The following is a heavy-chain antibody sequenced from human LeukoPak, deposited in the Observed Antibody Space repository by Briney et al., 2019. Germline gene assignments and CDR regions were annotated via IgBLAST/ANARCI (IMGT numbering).Heavy chain of an antibody. Sequence: ASVKVSCKASGYTFTDYYIHWVRQAPGQGLEWMGWINTRNGGTNYAQNFQGRVTMTRDTSISTAYLGLSSLRSDDTAVYSCASSYGLYYYYGMDVWGQGTTVTVSS. CDR1: GYTFTDYY. CDR3: ASSYGLYYYYGMDV. V-gene: IGHV1-2*02. CDR2: INTRNGGT. J-gene: IGHJ6*02. D-gene: IGHD3-16*01.